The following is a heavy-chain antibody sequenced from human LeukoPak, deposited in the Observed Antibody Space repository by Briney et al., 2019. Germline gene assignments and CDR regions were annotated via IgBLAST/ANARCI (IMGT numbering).Heavy chain of an antibody. J-gene: IGHJ4*02. V-gene: IGHV3-49*03. D-gene: IGHD2-2*01. Sequence: PGGSLRLSCTAYGFTFGDYAMSWFRQAPGKGLEWVGFIRSKAYGGTTENAASVKGRFTISRDDSKSIAYLQMNSLKTEDTAVYYCARGGVYCSSVSCSVDYWGQGILVTVSS. CDR1: GFTFGDYA. CDR2: IRSKAYGGTT. CDR3: ARGGVYCSSVSCSVDY.